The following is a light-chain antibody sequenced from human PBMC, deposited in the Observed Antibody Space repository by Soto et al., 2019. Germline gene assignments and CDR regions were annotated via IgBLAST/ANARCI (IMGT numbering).Light chain of an antibody. CDR1: HSINTN. CDR3: QQYNDWPLT. V-gene: IGKV3-15*01. J-gene: IGKJ4*01. CDR2: GSS. Sequence: EIVMTQSPATLSVSPGERAPLSCRASHSINTNLAWYQQKPGQAPRLLIYGSSTRATGIPVRFSGSGSGTDFTVTISSLQSEDSAIYYCQQYNDWPLTFGGGTKVEIK.